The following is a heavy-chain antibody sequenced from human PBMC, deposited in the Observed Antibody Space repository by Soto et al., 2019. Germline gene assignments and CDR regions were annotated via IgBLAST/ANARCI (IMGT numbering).Heavy chain of an antibody. CDR2: ISTSGSTV. V-gene: IGHV3-48*03. CDR3: VRYCGTTLCNGVATRTFDY. CDR1: RFTFSAYE. J-gene: IGHJ4*02. Sequence: GGSLRLSCAASRFTFSAYEMHWFRQAPGKGLEWVSYISTSGSTVYYADSVKGRFTVSRDNTRNSLYLQMDSLRDEDTALYYCVRYCGTTLCNGVATRTFDYWGQGTLATVSS. D-gene: IGHD5-12*01.